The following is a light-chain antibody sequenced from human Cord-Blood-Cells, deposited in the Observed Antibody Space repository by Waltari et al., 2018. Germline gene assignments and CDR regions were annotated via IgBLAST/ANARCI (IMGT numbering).Light chain of an antibody. Sequence: EIVLTQSPVTLSLSPGERATLSSRASQSVSSSYLAWYQQQPGKAPRILIYGASSRATGIPDRFSGSGSGTDFTLTISRLEPEDFAVYYCQQYGSSPFTFGPVTKVDIK. J-gene: IGKJ3*01. CDR2: GAS. CDR1: QSVSSSY. CDR3: QQYGSSPFT. V-gene: IGKV3-20*01.